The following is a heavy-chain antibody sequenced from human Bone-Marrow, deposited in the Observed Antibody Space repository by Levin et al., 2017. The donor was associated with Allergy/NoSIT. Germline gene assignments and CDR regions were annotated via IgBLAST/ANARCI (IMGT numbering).Heavy chain of an antibody. CDR2: TWLDGTDK. V-gene: IGHV3-33*01. Sequence: LAGGSLRLSCAASGFTFSFYGMHWVRQAPGKGLAWVAFTWLDGTDKYYADSVKGRFTISRDNSNNTLYLQMNNLRAEDTAVYYCVRDMGHRAYGGNAGFDYWGQGTLVTVSS. J-gene: IGHJ4*02. D-gene: IGHD4-23*01. CDR3: VRDMGHRAYGGNAGFDY. CDR1: GFTFSFYG.